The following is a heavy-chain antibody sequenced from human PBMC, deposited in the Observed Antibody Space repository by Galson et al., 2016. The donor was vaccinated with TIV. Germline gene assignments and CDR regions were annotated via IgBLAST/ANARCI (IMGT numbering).Heavy chain of an antibody. CDR3: AKDTGSQPRNWFDP. V-gene: IGHV3-23*01. D-gene: IGHD7-27*01. J-gene: IGHJ5*02. CDR2: ISGCGFST. CDR1: GFTFSSYA. Sequence: SLRLSCAASGFTFSSYAMSWVRQAPGKGLEWVSGISGCGFSTFYADSVKGRFTISRDNSKNTGELQMNSLRAEETAIYYCAKDTGSQPRNWFDPWGQGTLVTVSS.